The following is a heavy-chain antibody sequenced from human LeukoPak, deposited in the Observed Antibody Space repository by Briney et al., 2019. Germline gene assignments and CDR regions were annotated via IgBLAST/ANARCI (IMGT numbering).Heavy chain of an antibody. CDR1: GGSISSGGYY. D-gene: IGHD1-1*01. CDR2: IYYSGST. Sequence: SETLSLTCTVSGGSISSGGYYWRWIRQHPGKGLEWIGYIYYSGSTYYNPSLKSRVTISLDTSKNQFSLKLSSVTAADTAVYYCAGRGAYSFDYWGQGTLVTVSS. CDR3: AGRGAYSFDY. J-gene: IGHJ4*02. V-gene: IGHV4-31*03.